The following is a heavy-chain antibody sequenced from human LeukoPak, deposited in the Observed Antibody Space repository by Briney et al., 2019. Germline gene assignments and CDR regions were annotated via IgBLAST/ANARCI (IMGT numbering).Heavy chain of an antibody. CDR2: ISNSGFTI. V-gene: IGHV3-11*04. CDR1: GFTFSDYF. D-gene: IGHD1-26*01. Sequence: PGGSLRLSCAASGFTFSDYFMSWIRQAPGKGLEWVSYISNSGFTIYYADSVMGRFTISRDNVKNSLYLQMNSLRAEDTAVYYCARDNIVGATRAFDIWGQGTMVTVSS. J-gene: IGHJ3*02. CDR3: ARDNIVGATRAFDI.